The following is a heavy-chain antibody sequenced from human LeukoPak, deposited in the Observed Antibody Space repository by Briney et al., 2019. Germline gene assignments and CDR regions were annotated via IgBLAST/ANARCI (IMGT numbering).Heavy chain of an antibody. J-gene: IGHJ5*02. CDR1: GGSISSSSYY. V-gene: IGHV4-39*02. CDR3: AREGFITMVRGVMITAPNWFDP. D-gene: IGHD3-10*01. CDR2: IYYSGST. Sequence: PSETLSLTCTVSGGSISSSSYYWGWIRQPPGKGLEWIGCIYYSGSTSYNPSLKSRVTISVDTSKNQFSLKLSSVTAADTAVYYCAREGFITMVRGVMITAPNWFDPWGQGTLVTVSS.